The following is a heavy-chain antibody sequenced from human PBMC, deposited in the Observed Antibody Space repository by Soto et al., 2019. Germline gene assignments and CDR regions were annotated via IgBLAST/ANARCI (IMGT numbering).Heavy chain of an antibody. D-gene: IGHD2-21*02. CDR1: GGSISSYY. CDR3: ARDLWGYCGADCYPLDV. V-gene: IGHV4-59*01. CDR2: MYNTGST. J-gene: IGHJ6*02. Sequence: QVRLQESGPGLVKPSETLSLTCTVSGGSISSYYWSWIRQPPGKGLEWIGYMYNTGSTIYNPSLKGRVTISVDTSKNQFSLKLSSVTAADTAVYYCARDLWGYCGADCYPLDVWGQGTTVTVSS.